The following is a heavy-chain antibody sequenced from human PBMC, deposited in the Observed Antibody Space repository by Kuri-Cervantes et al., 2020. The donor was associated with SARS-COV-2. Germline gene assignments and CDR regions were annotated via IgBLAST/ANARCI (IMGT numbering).Heavy chain of an antibody. D-gene: IGHD2-8*01. J-gene: IGHJ4*02. Sequence: ASVKVSCKASGYTFTSYGISWVRQAPGQGLEWMGWISAYNGNTNYAQKLQGRVTMTTDTSTSTAYMELRSLRSDDTAVYYCARERCMLYGYRCSYFDYWGRGTLVTVSS. CDR2: ISAYNGNT. CDR1: GYTFTSYG. V-gene: IGHV1-18*04. CDR3: ARERCMLYGYRCSYFDY.